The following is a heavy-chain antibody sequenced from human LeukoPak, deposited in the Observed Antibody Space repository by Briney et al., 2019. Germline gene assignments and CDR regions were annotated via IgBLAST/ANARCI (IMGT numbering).Heavy chain of an antibody. Sequence: GASVNVSCKASGYTFTGDFIHWVRQAPGQGLEWMGWINSDSGGTNYTRKFQGRVTMTRDTPISTAYMELSSLRSDDTAVFYCARGNIATRRGENWFDPWGQGTLVTVSS. J-gene: IGHJ5*02. CDR2: INSDSGGT. CDR1: GYTFTGDF. CDR3: ARGNIATRRGENWFDP. V-gene: IGHV1-2*02. D-gene: IGHD6-6*01.